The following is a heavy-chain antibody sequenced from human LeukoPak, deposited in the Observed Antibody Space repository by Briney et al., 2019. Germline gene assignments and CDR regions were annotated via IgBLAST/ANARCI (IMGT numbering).Heavy chain of an antibody. CDR2: VRYDSSNK. CDR1: GFTFSSYA. Sequence: QSGGSLRLSCAASGFTFSSYAMSWVRQAPGKGLEWVAFVRYDSSNKYYADSVKGRFTVSRDNSKDMLYLQMSSLRAEDTAVYYCAYYHVYEEPPTFWGQGTLVTVSS. CDR3: AYYHVYEEPPTF. V-gene: IGHV3-30*02. J-gene: IGHJ4*02. D-gene: IGHD1-14*01.